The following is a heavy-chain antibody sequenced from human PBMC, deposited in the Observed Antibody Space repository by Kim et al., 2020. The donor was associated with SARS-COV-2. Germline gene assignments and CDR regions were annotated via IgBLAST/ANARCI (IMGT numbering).Heavy chain of an antibody. Sequence: NYNPSLKSRVTMSVDTSKNQFSRKLSSVTAADTAVYYCARTQIIAAGFDPWGQGTLVTVSS. CDR3: ARTQIIAAGFDP. D-gene: IGHD6-6*01. V-gene: IGHV4-4*07. J-gene: IGHJ5*02.